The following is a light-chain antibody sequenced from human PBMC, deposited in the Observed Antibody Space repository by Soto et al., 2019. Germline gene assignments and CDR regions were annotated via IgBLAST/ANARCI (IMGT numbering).Light chain of an antibody. CDR1: QSISSW. V-gene: IGKV1-5*03. CDR2: KAS. CDR3: QQYNSYPIT. J-gene: IGKJ5*01. Sequence: DIQMTQSTSTLSASVGDRVTITCRASQSISSWLAWYQQKPGKAPKLLIYKASSLESGVPSRFSGSGSGTEFTLTISSLQPDDFATYYCQQYNSYPITFGQGTRLEI.